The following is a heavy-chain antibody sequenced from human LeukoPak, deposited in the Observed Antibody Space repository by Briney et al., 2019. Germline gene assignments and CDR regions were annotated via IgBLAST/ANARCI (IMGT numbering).Heavy chain of an antibody. Sequence: SETMSLTCTVSGYSISSSYYWGWVRQPPGKGLEWIGNIFYSGSTYYSPSLKSRVTISLDTSRNQFSLKLNSVTAADTAVYYCAKSNGYGLVDIWGQGTMVTVSS. CDR3: AKSNGYGLVDI. CDR1: GYSISSSYY. D-gene: IGHD3-10*01. CDR2: IFYSGST. J-gene: IGHJ3*02. V-gene: IGHV4-38-2*02.